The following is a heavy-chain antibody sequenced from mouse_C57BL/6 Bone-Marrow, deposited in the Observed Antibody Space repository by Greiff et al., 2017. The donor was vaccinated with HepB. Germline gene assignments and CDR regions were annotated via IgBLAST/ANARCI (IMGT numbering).Heavy chain of an antibody. Sequence: QVQLKESGPELVKPGASVKISCKASGYAFSSSWMNWVKQRPGKGLEWIGRIYPGDGDTNYNGKFKGKATLTADKSSSTAYMQLSSLTSEDSAVYFCALLRYEYFDVWGTGTTVTVSS. V-gene: IGHV1-82*01. CDR2: IYPGDGDT. CDR1: GYAFSSSW. CDR3: ALLRYEYFDV. J-gene: IGHJ1*03. D-gene: IGHD1-1*01.